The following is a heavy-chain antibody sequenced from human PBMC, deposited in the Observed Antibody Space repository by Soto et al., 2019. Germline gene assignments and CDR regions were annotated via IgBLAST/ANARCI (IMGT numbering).Heavy chain of an antibody. CDR1: GGSISNYF. D-gene: IGHD1-20*01. Sequence: SETLSLTCTVSGGSISNYFWTWIRQPAGKGLEWIGRIYSSGNTVYNASLKSRVTMSIDMSKNQFSLKLSSMTAADTAVYYCVRDVESPGISGSWGAFDIWGQGTVVTVSS. V-gene: IGHV4-4*07. CDR3: VRDVESPGISGSWGAFDI. J-gene: IGHJ3*02. CDR2: IYSSGNT.